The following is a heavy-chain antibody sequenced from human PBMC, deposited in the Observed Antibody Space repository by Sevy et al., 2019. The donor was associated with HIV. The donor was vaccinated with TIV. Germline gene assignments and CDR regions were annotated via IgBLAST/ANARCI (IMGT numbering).Heavy chain of an antibody. CDR1: GFTFNNAW. Sequence: GGSLRLSCAASGFTFNNAWMSWVRQAPGKGLEWVGRIKSKTDGGTTDYAAPVKGRFTISRDDSKNTRYLQMNSLKTEDTAGYYCTTGAYYYDSGGYRGFDYWGQGTLVTVSS. V-gene: IGHV3-15*01. CDR3: TTGAYYYDSGGYRGFDY. D-gene: IGHD3-22*01. J-gene: IGHJ4*02. CDR2: IKSKTDGGTT.